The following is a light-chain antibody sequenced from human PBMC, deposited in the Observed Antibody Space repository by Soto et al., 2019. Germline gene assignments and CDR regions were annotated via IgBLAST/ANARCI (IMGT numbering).Light chain of an antibody. CDR2: DVS. V-gene: IGLV2-14*01. J-gene: IGLJ1*01. CDR3: SSYTSSSTYV. Sequence: QSVLTQPASVSGSPGQSIAIPCTGTSSDVGGYNYVSWYQQHPGKAPKLMVYDVSNRPSGVSNRFSGSKSGNTVSLTISGLQAEDEADYYCSSYTSSSTYVFGTGTKVTVL. CDR1: SSDVGGYNY.